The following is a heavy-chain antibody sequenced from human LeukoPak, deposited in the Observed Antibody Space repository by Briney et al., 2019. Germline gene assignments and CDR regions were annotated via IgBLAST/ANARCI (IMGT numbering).Heavy chain of an antibody. D-gene: IGHD3-3*01. CDR1: GGSISSYY. CDR3: ASTYGEWYYFDY. J-gene: IGHJ4*02. V-gene: IGHV4-59*01. Sequence: SETLSLTCTVSGGSISSYYWSWIRQPPGKGLERIGYIYYSGSTNYNPSLKSRVTISVDTSKNQFSLKLSSVTAADTAVYYCASTYGEWYYFDYWGQGTLVTVSS. CDR2: IYYSGST.